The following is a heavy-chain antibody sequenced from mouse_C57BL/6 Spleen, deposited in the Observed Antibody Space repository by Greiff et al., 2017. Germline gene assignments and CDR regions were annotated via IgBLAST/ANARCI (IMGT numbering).Heavy chain of an antibody. Sequence: QVQLQQPGAELVKPGASVKLSCKASGYTFTSYWMHWVKQRPGQGLEWIGMIHPNSGSTNYNEKFKSKATLTVDKSSSTAYMQLSSLTSEDSAVYYCATFYYDYDEDAMDYWGQGTSVTVSS. CDR3: ATFYYDYDEDAMDY. D-gene: IGHD2-4*01. CDR1: GYTFTSYW. J-gene: IGHJ4*01. CDR2: IHPNSGST. V-gene: IGHV1-64*01.